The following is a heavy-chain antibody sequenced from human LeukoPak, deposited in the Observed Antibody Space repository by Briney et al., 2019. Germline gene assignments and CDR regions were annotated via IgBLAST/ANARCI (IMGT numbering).Heavy chain of an antibody. D-gene: IGHD1-26*01. V-gene: IGHV4-38-2*02. Sequence: PSETLSLTCAVSGYSISSGYYWGWIRQPPGKGLEWIGSIYHSGSTNYNPSLKSRVTISVDTSKNQFSLKLSSVTAADTAVYYCAREVPSYSGSYYPYYYYYMDVWGKGTTVTVSS. CDR3: AREVPSYSGSYYPYYYYYMDV. CDR2: IYHSGST. CDR1: GYSISSGYY. J-gene: IGHJ6*03.